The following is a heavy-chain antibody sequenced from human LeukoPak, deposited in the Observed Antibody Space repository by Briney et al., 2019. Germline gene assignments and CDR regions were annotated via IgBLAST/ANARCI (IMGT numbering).Heavy chain of an antibody. CDR3: TRDDGLWWDRVGEGY. D-gene: IGHD2-21*01. Sequence: PGGSLRLSCAASGFTFSSYSMSWVRQAPGKGLEGVGFIRSKAYGGTTEYAASVKGRFTISRDDSKSIAYLQMNSLKTEDTAVYYCTRDDGLWWDRVGEGYWGQGTLVTVSS. CDR1: GFTFSSYS. V-gene: IGHV3-49*04. J-gene: IGHJ4*02. CDR2: IRSKAYGGTT.